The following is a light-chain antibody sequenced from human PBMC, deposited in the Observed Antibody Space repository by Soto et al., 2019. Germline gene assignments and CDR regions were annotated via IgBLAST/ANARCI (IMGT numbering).Light chain of an antibody. CDR3: QQYSRSPT. J-gene: IGKJ1*01. Sequence: EIVLTQSPGTLSLSPGEIATLSCRASQSVGSSYLAWYQQKPGQAPRLLIYGASSRATGIPDRISGSGSGTKFPLTISTLKPEDFAVYYFQQYSRSPTFGQVTKVEIK. CDR1: QSVGSSY. V-gene: IGKV3-20*01. CDR2: GAS.